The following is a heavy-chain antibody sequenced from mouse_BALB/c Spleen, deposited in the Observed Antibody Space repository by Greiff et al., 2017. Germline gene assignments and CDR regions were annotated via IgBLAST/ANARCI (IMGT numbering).Heavy chain of an antibody. Sequence: EVQVVESGGGLVQPGGSRKLSCAASGFTFSSFGMHWVRQAPEKGLEWVAYISSGSSTIYYADTVKGRFTISRDNPKNTLFLQMTSLRSEDTAMYYCARAETGREAMDYWGQGTSVTVSS. J-gene: IGHJ4*01. D-gene: IGHD4-1*01. CDR3: ARAETGREAMDY. CDR1: GFTFSSFG. CDR2: ISSGSSTI. V-gene: IGHV5-17*02.